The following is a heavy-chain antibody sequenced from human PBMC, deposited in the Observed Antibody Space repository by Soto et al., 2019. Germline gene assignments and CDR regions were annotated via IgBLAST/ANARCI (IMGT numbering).Heavy chain of an antibody. V-gene: IGHV3-30*03. CDR3: ARTRSAWSDFHYYSLDV. D-gene: IGHD1-26*01. CDR2: ISYDSTKT. CDR1: GVTCNSYG. J-gene: IGHJ6*02. Sequence: VVSLRLSGGASGVTCNSYGRHWVRQGPGNGLEWVAFISYDSTKTYYADSVKGRFTISRDNSNSALYVQMNSLTGEDTAVYYCARTRSAWSDFHYYSLDVWGQGTTVTVSS.